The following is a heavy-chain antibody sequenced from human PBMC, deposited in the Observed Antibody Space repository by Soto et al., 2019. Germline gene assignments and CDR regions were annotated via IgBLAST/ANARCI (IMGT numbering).Heavy chain of an antibody. D-gene: IGHD6-6*01. V-gene: IGHV3-9*01. CDR2: ISWNSGSI. CDR1: GFTFDDYA. J-gene: IGHJ4*02. CDR3: AKAPLVGRRAARLQSDFDY. Sequence: GGSLRLSCAASGFTFDDYAMHWVRQAPGKGLEWVSGISWNSGSIGYADSVKGRFTISRDNAKNSLYLQMNSLRAEDTALYYCAKAPLVGRRAARLQSDFDYWGQGTLVTVSS.